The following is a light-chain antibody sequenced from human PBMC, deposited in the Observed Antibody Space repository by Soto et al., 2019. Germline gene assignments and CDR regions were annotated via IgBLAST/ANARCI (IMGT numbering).Light chain of an antibody. V-gene: IGLV2-14*03. CDR3: SSYTSSSTLV. J-gene: IGLJ3*02. CDR1: TSDVGAYNH. Sequence: QSVLTQPASVSGSPGQSITISCTGTTSDVGAYNHVSWYQQHPGKAPQLVIYDVTNRPSGVSNRFSGSKSGNTASLTISGLQAEDEGDYYCSSYTSSSTLVFGGGTKVTVL. CDR2: DVT.